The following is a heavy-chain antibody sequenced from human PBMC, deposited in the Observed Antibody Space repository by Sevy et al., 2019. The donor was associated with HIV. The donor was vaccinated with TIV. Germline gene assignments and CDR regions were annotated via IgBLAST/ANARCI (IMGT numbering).Heavy chain of an antibody. CDR2: INPNSGGT. J-gene: IGHJ5*02. CDR1: GYTFTGYY. V-gene: IGHV1-2*02. D-gene: IGHD2-15*01. Sequence: ASVKVSCKASGYTFTGYYMHWVRQAPGQGLEWMGWINPNSGGTNYAQKFQGRVTMTRDTSISTAYMELSRLRSDDTAVYYCARERVYCSGGSCKPGGWFHPWGQGTLVTVSS. CDR3: ARERVYCSGGSCKPGGWFHP.